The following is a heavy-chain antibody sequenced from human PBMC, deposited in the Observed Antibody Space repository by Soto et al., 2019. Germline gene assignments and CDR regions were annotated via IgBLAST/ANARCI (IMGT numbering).Heavy chain of an antibody. D-gene: IGHD6-13*01. CDR3: ARSSSSWYGSKTRIYYYYYGMDV. CDR2: IIPIFGTA. CDR1: GGTFSSYA. J-gene: IGHJ6*02. V-gene: IGHV1-69*01. Sequence: VKVSCKASGGTFSSYAISWVRQAPGQGLEWMGGIIPIFGTANYAQKFQGRVTITADESTSTAYMELSSLRSEDTAVYYCARSSSSWYGSKTRIYYYYYGMDVWGQGTTVTVSS.